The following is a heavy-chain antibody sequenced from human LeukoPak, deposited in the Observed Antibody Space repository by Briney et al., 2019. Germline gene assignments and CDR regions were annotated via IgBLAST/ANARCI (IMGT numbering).Heavy chain of an antibody. Sequence: PSETLSLTCTVSGGSISSYYWSWIRQPQGKGLEWIGCIYYSGSTNYNPSLKSRVTISVDTSNNQFSLKLSSVTAADTAVYYCARVAIVRGVKDYYMDVWGKGTTVTVSS. D-gene: IGHD3-10*01. V-gene: IGHV4-59*01. CDR1: GGSISSYY. J-gene: IGHJ6*03. CDR3: ARVAIVRGVKDYYMDV. CDR2: IYYSGST.